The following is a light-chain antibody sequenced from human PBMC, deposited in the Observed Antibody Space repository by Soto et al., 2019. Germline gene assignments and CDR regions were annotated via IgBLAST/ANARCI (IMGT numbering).Light chain of an antibody. Sequence: EIVMTQSPATLSVSPGERATLSCRASQSINRHLAWYRQKPGQAPRLLIYDASNRATGIPARFSGSGSGTDFTLTISRLEPEDFAVYYCQQYETFGQGTKVDIK. CDR1: QSINRH. V-gene: IGKV3D-15*01. CDR2: DAS. J-gene: IGKJ1*01. CDR3: QQYET.